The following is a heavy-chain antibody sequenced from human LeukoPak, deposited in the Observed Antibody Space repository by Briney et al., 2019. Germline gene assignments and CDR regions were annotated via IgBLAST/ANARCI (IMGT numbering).Heavy chain of an antibody. CDR2: ICDSGGST. CDR3: AKGSRWYWFDP. V-gene: IGHV3-23*01. Sequence: GASLRLSCAASGFTFSSYAMSWVRQAPGKGLEWVSTICDSGGSTYYADSVKGRFTISRDTSKNTLYLQMNSLRADDTAVYYCAKGSRWYWFDPWGQGTLVTVSS. J-gene: IGHJ5*02. D-gene: IGHD6-13*01. CDR1: GFTFSSYA.